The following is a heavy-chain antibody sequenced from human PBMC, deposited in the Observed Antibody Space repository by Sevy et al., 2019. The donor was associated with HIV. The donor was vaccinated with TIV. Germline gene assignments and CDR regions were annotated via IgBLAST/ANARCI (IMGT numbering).Heavy chain of an antibody. CDR1: GFTFSNAW. Sequence: GGSLRLSCAASGFTFSNAWMSWVRQAPGKGLEWVGRIKSKTDGGTTDYAAPVKGRFTISRDDSKNTLYLQMNSLKTEDIAVYYCTTAGTGCSGGSCYSLYYYFDYWGQGTLVTVSS. CDR3: TTAGTGCSGGSCYSLYYYFDY. D-gene: IGHD2-15*01. CDR2: IKSKTDGGTT. J-gene: IGHJ4*02. V-gene: IGHV3-15*01.